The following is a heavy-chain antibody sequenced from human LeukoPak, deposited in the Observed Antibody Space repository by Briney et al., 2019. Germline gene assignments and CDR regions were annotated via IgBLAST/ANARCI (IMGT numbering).Heavy chain of an antibody. Sequence: TGGSLRLSCAASGFTFSSYGMHWVRRAPGKGLEWVAVISYDGSNKYYADSVKGRFTISRDNSKNTLYLQMNSLRAEDTAVYYCAKDLSKGCSGGSCYKTIFDYWGQGTLVTVSS. CDR1: GFTFSSYG. CDR3: AKDLSKGCSGGSCYKTIFDY. D-gene: IGHD2-15*01. CDR2: ISYDGSNK. J-gene: IGHJ4*02. V-gene: IGHV3-30*18.